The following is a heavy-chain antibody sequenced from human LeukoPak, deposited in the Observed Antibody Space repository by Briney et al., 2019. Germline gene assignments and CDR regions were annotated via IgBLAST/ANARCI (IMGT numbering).Heavy chain of an antibody. J-gene: IGHJ5*02. CDR2: ISAYNGNT. V-gene: IGHV1-18*01. Sequence: ASVKVSCKASGYTFTSYGISWVRQAPGQGLEWMGWISAYNGNTNYAQKLQGRVTMTTDTSTSTAYMELRSLRSDDTAVYYCARPLIHFCSSTSCYEGWFDPWGQGTLVTVSS. CDR3: ARPLIHFCSSTSCYEGWFDP. CDR1: GYTFTSYG. D-gene: IGHD2-2*01.